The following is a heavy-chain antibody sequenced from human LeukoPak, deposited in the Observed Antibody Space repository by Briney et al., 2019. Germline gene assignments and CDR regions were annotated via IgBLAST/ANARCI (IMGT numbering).Heavy chain of an antibody. J-gene: IGHJ4*02. D-gene: IGHD4-17*01. Sequence: PGGSLRLSCAASGFTFSNYGMHWVRQAPGKGLEWVAVIWYDGSNKYYADSVKGRFTISRDNSKNTLYLQMNSLRAEDTAVYYCASGGYGEPFDYWGQGTLVTVSS. CDR1: GFTFSNYG. CDR2: IWYDGSNK. CDR3: ASGGYGEPFDY. V-gene: IGHV3-33*01.